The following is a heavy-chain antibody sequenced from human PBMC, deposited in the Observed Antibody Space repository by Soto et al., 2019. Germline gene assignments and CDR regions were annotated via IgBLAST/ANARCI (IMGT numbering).Heavy chain of an antibody. D-gene: IGHD3-22*01. CDR1: GFTFSSYA. CDR2: ISSNGGST. CDR3: VKEGTIYYYDSSGYYAPPEPTFDY. Sequence: TGGSLRLSCSASGFTFSSYAMHWVRQAPGKGLEYVSAISSNGGSTYYADSVKGRFTISRDNSKNTLYLQMSSLRAEDTAVYYCVKEGTIYYYDSSGYYAPPEPTFDYWGQGTLVTVSS. V-gene: IGHV3-64D*06. J-gene: IGHJ4*02.